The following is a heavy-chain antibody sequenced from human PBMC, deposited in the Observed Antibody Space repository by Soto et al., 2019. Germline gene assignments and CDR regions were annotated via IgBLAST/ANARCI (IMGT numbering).Heavy chain of an antibody. CDR1: GFTFGDYA. D-gene: IGHD2-15*01. Sequence: SLILSCTXSGFTFGDYAMSWVRQAPGKGLEWVGFIRSKAYGGTTEYAASVKGRFTISRDDSKSIAYLQMNSLKTEDTAVYYCTREKWYCSGGSCYYNWFDPWGQGTLVTVSS. J-gene: IGHJ5*02. V-gene: IGHV3-49*04. CDR2: IRSKAYGGTT. CDR3: TREKWYCSGGSCYYNWFDP.